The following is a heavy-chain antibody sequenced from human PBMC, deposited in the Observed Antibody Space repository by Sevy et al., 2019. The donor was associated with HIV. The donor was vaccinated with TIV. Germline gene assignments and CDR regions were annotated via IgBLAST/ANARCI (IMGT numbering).Heavy chain of an antibody. J-gene: IGHJ3*02. CDR1: GFNFNNHA. CDR3: ARDRKVLLVVYAIPFDVFDI. D-gene: IGHD2-8*02. Sequence: GGSLRLSCVASGFNFNNHAMHWVRQAPGKGLEWVAFIRYDGSKEFYADSVKGRSTISRDNSKNTLYLEMNSLRPEDTAVYYCARDRKVLLVVYAIPFDVFDIWGQGTMVTISS. CDR2: IRYDGSKE. V-gene: IGHV3-30*02.